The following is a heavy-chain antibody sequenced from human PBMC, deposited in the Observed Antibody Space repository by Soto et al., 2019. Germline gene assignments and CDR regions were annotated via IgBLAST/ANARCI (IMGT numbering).Heavy chain of an antibody. V-gene: IGHV3-11*01. D-gene: IGHD2-8*01. CDR2: ISSSGNTI. J-gene: IGHJ6*02. Sequence: QVQLVESGGGLVKPGGSLRLSCAASGLTFSDYYMTWIREAPGKGLEWVTYISSSGNTIYYGNSVKGRFTNSRDNAKNSLYLQMNSLRAEDTAVYYCARGVSYYHGMDVWGQGTTVTVSS. CDR3: ARGVSYYHGMDV. CDR1: GLTFSDYY.